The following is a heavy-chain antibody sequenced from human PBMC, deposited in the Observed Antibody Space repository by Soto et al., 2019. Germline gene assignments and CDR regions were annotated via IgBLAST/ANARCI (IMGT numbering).Heavy chain of an antibody. V-gene: IGHV5-10-1*01. CDR1: GYSFATYW. D-gene: IGHD6-19*01. CDR2: IDPSDSYT. J-gene: IGHJ6*02. CDR3: ARDPQGIAVDHSYYYGMDV. Sequence: GESLKISCKGSGYSFATYWISWVRQMPGKGLEWMGRIDPSDSYTNYSPSFQGHVTISADKSISTAYLHMDSLRVEDTAVYYCARDPQGIAVDHSYYYGMDVWGQGTTVTLSS.